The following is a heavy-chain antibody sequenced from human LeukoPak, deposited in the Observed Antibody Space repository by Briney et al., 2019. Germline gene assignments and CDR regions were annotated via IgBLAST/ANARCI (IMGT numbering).Heavy chain of an antibody. CDR1: GYTFTSYA. CDR3: ARAGDYGDYDWFDP. D-gene: IGHD4-17*01. V-gene: IGHV1-3*01. CDR2: INAGNGNT. J-gene: IGHJ5*02. Sequence: PGASVKVSCKAPGYTFTSYAMHWVRQAPGQRLEWMGWINAGNGNTKYSQKFQGRVTITRDTSASTAYMELSSLRSEDTAVYYCARAGDYGDYDWFDPWGQGTLVTVSS.